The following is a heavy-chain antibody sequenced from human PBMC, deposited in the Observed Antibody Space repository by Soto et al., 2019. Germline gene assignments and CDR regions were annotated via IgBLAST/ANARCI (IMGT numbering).Heavy chain of an antibody. V-gene: IGHV1-8*01. CDR2: MNPNSGNT. CDR3: ATLGYCSGGSCYSDENWFDP. CDR1: GYTFTSYD. Sequence: QVQLVQSGAEVKKPGASVKVSCKASGYTFTSYDINWVRQATGQGLEWMGWMNPNSGNTGYAQKSXXRVTRTRNTSXXTXYXXLSSLRSEDTAVYYCATLGYCSGGSCYSDENWFDPWGQGTLVTVSS. D-gene: IGHD2-15*01. J-gene: IGHJ5*02.